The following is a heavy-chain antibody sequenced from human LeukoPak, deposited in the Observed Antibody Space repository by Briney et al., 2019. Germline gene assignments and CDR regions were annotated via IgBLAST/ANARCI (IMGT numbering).Heavy chain of an antibody. J-gene: IGHJ4*02. V-gene: IGHV3-30*03. Sequence: GGSLRLSCAASGLIFSDSGMHWVRQAPGKGLKWVSFISYDGSDKYYADSVKGRFTISRDNSKNTLYLQMNSLRAEDTAVYYCVRGERQWDQFDYWGQGTPVTVSS. D-gene: IGHD1-26*01. CDR2: ISYDGSDK. CDR3: VRGERQWDQFDY. CDR1: GLIFSDSG.